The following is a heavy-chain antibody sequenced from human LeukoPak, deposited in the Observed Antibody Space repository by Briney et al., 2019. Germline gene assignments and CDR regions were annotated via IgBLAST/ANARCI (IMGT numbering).Heavy chain of an antibody. CDR1: GFTFSSYA. V-gene: IGHV3-30-3*01. CDR2: ISYDGSNK. CDR3: ARDHGAFSSGQGFDY. J-gene: IGHJ4*02. D-gene: IGHD6-25*01. Sequence: QPGRSLRLSCAASGFTFSSYAMHWVRQAPGKGLEWVAVISYDGSNKYHADSVKGRFTISRDNSKNTLYLQMNSLRAEDTAVYYCARDHGAFSSGQGFDYWGQGTLVTVSS.